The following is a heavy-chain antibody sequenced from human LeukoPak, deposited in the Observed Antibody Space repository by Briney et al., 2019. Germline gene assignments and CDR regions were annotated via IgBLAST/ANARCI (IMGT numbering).Heavy chain of an antibody. CDR2: IYYSGST. Sequence: GSLRLSCAASGFTFSSCATSWVRQPPGKGLEWIGTIYYSGSTYYNPSLKSRVTISVDTSKNQFSLKLSSVTAADTAVYYCARRYYDSSGVDYWGQGTLVTVSS. CDR3: ARRYYDSSGVDY. V-gene: IGHV4-39*01. CDR1: GFTFSSCA. D-gene: IGHD3-22*01. J-gene: IGHJ4*02.